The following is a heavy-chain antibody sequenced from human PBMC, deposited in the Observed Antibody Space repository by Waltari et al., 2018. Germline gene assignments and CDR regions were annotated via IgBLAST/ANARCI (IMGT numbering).Heavy chain of an antibody. D-gene: IGHD6-19*01. Sequence: QVQLQESGPGLVKPSQTLSLTCTVSGGSISSGDSYWRWTRQPPGKGLEWIGYIHYSGSTYYNPSLKSRVTISVDTSKNQFSLKLSSVTAADTAVYYCARSGWSSGWIDYWGQGTLVTVSS. CDR3: ARSGWSSGWIDY. J-gene: IGHJ4*02. V-gene: IGHV4-30-4*08. CDR1: GGSISSGDSY. CDR2: IHYSGST.